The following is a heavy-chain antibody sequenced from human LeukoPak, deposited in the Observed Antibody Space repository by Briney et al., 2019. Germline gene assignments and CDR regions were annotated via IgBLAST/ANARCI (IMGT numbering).Heavy chain of an antibody. CDR2: ISYDGSNK. J-gene: IGHJ4*02. CDR1: GFTFSSYA. V-gene: IGHV3-30*04. Sequence: PGGSLRLSCAASGFTFSSYAMRWVRQAPGKGLEWVAVISYDGSNKYYADSVKGRFTISRDNSKNTLYLQMNSLRAEDTAVYYCARDQGWFDYWGQGTLVTVSS. CDR3: ARDQGWFDY.